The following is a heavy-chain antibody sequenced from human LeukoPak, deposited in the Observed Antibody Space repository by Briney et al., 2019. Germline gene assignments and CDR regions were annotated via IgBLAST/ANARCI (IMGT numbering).Heavy chain of an antibody. J-gene: IGHJ4*02. D-gene: IGHD3-22*01. V-gene: IGHV3-30*03. CDR2: ISYDGSNK. Sequence: PGGSLRLSCAASGFTFSSYGMSWVRQAPGKGLEWVAVISYDGSNKYYADSVKGRFTISRDNSKNTLYLQMNSLRAEDTAVYYCARDLGGRGTMTHDWGQGTLVTVSS. CDR1: GFTFSSYG. CDR3: ARDLGGRGTMTHD.